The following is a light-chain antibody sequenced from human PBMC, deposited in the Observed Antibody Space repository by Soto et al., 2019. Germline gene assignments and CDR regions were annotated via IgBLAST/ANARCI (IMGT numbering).Light chain of an antibody. J-gene: IGLJ1*01. CDR2: EVS. CDR3: CSYTSSSTYV. V-gene: IGLV2-18*02. CDR1: SSDVGRYNR. Sequence: QSALTQPPSVSGSPGQSVTISCTGTSSDVGRYNRVSWYQQPPGTAPKLMIYEVSNRPSGVPDRFSGSKSGNTASLTISGLQAEDEADYYCCSYTSSSTYVFGTGTKVTVL.